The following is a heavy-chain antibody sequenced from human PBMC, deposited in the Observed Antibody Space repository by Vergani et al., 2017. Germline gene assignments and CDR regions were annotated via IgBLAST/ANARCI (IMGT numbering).Heavy chain of an antibody. V-gene: IGHV3-11*01. CDR2: ISDGGETK. Sequence: QVQLVASGGGLVRPGGSLRLSCAASGFIFSDYYMTWIRQTPGKGLEWLAHISDGGETKMYAESLKGRFTVSRYNTKNLLILQMKTLKVDDTATYYCGRKXSPASLMDKPIDIWGQGTLVTVSS. J-gene: IGHJ5*02. D-gene: IGHD2-2*01. CDR1: GFIFSDYY. CDR3: GRKXSPASLMDKPIDI.